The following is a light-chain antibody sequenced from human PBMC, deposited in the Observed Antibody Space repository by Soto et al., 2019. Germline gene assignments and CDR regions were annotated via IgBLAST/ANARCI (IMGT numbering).Light chain of an antibody. Sequence: DIQMTQSPSSLSASVGDRVTITCRASQSISSYLNWYQQKPGKAPNLLIYPASSLQTGVPSRFSGSGSGTDFTLTISSLQPEDFATYYCQQSYTTPVAFGQGTKVEIK. V-gene: IGKV1-39*01. CDR2: PAS. CDR3: QQSYTTPVA. CDR1: QSISSY. J-gene: IGKJ1*01.